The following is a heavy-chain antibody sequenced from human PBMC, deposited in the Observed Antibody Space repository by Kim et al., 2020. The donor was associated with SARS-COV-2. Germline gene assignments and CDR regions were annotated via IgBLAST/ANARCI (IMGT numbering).Heavy chain of an antibody. CDR2: INPNNGDT. CDR1: GYTFTGYC. D-gene: IGHD3-16*01. J-gene: IGHJ5*02. Sequence: ASVKVSCKASGYTFTGYCMHWVRQATGQGLEWMGRINPNNGDTIYAQKFQGRVAMTRDTSISTAYMELSSLRSDDTAVYYCVRAAHMIILGNGDNRFDPWGQGTLVTVSS. V-gene: IGHV1-2*06. CDR3: VRAAHMIILGNGDNRFDP.